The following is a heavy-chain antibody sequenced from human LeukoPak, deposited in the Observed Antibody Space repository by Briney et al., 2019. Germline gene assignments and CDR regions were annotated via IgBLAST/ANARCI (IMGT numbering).Heavy chain of an antibody. Sequence: GGSLRLSCAASGFTFSSYSMNWVRQAPGKGLEWVSSISSSSSYIYYADSVKGRFTISRDNAKNSLYLQMNSLRAEDTAVYYCARAPYVYSGHRDYWGQGTLVTVSS. V-gene: IGHV3-21*01. D-gene: IGHD3-16*01. CDR2: ISSSSSYI. CDR3: ARAPYVYSGHRDY. J-gene: IGHJ4*02. CDR1: GFTFSSYS.